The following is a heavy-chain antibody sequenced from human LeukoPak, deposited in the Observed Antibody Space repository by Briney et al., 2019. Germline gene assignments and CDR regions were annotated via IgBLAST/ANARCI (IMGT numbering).Heavy chain of an antibody. V-gene: IGHV1-18*01. CDR1: GYPFTGYG. CDR3: ARRPGYDRRLSSLDL. CDR2: ISGYNGDT. Sequence: GASVKVSCKTFGYPFTGYGLIWVRQAPGQGLEWMAWISGYNGDTRYAQKFQGRVTLTIDTPTTTAYMELRSLTSDHTAIYYCARRPGYDRRLSSLDLWGQGTLVTVSS. J-gene: IGHJ5*02. D-gene: IGHD5-12*01.